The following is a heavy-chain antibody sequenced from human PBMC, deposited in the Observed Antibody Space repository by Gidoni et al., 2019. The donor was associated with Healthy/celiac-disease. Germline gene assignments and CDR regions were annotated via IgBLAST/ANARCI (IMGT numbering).Heavy chain of an antibody. CDR2: ISWKSGSI. J-gene: IGHJ4*02. CDR1: GFTFDAYA. V-gene: IGHV3-9*01. Sequence: EVQLVESGGGLVQPGRSLRLSCAASGFTFDAYAMHCVRQAPGKGLEWVSGISWKSGSIGYADSVKGRFTISRDNAKNSLYLQMNSLRAEDTALYYCAKAFGDYVRSGYYFDYWGQGTLVTVSS. CDR3: AKAFGDYVRSGYYFDY. D-gene: IGHD4-17*01.